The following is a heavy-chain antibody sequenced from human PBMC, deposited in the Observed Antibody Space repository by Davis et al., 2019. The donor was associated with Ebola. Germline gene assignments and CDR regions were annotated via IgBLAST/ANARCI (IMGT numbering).Heavy chain of an antibody. CDR1: GFTFSTYA. CDR3: AKTRLEIMALDY. D-gene: IGHD3-16*01. CDR2: ISGSGGNA. J-gene: IGHJ4*02. V-gene: IGHV3-23*01. Sequence: GESLKISCAASGFTFSTYAMGWVRQAPGKGLEWVSAISGSGGNAYYANSVKGRFTISRDNSKNTLYLQMNSLRAEDTALYYCAKTRLEIMALDYWGQGTLVTVSS.